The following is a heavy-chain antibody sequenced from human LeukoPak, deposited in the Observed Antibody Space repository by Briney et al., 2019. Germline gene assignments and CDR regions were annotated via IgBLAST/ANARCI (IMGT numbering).Heavy chain of an antibody. CDR1: GGTFSSYA. V-gene: IGHV1-69*06. CDR3: VRDDGHHWFDF. J-gene: IGHJ4*02. D-gene: IGHD1-1*01. CDR2: IIPIFGTA. Sequence: ASVKVSCKASGGTFSSYAISWVRQAPGQGLEWMGGIIPIFGTANYAQKFRGRVTITADKSTRTAYMELSSLRSEDTAVYYCVRDDGHHWFDFWGQGTLVTVSS.